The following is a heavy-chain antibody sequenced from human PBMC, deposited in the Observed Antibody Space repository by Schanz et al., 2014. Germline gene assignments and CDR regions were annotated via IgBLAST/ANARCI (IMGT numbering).Heavy chain of an antibody. CDR2: ISCTGSTP. D-gene: IGHD1-26*01. J-gene: IGHJ4*02. V-gene: IGHV3-23*04. Sequence: EVQLVESGGDLVQPGGSLSLSCAASGFTFSNYAMSWVRQAPGKGLDWVSIISCTGSTPYYADSVKGRYTISRDNSKNTQYLQMNSLRDEDTAIYYCATVRTVWSGSDRKYYFDYWGQGTLVTVSS. CDR1: GFTFSNYA. CDR3: ATVRTVWSGSDRKYYFDY.